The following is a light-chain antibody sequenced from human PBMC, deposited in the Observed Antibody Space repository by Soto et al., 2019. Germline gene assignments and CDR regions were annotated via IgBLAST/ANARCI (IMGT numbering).Light chain of an antibody. V-gene: IGKV3-15*01. CDR3: QQYNNWPQLT. CDR1: QSVRSN. J-gene: IGKJ4*01. CDR2: GAS. Sequence: DIVMTQSPGTLSVSPGERATLSCRASQSVRSNLAWYQQKPGQAPRLLIYGASTRATGIPARSGGSGSGTEFTLTISSLQSEDFALYYCQQYNNWPQLTFGGGTKVEIK.